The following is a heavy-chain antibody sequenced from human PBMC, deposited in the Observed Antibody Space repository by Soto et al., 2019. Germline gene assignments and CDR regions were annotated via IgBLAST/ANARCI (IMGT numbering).Heavy chain of an antibody. CDR2: IYYRGST. Sequence: QVQLQESGPGLVKPSQTLSLTCTVSGGSISSGGYYWSWIRQHPGKGLEWIGYIYYRGSTYYNPSLKSRVTISVDTSKNQFSLKLSSVTAADTAVYYCARAATQNIPDFDYWGQGTLVTVSS. J-gene: IGHJ4*02. CDR1: GGSISSGGYY. V-gene: IGHV4-31*03. CDR3: ARAATQNIPDFDY.